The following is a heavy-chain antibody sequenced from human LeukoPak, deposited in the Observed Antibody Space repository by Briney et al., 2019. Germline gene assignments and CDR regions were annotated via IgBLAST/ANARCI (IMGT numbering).Heavy chain of an antibody. CDR1: GGSISSGNYY. Sequence: SQTLSLTCTVSGGSISSGNYYWSWIRQPAGKGLEWIGRIYTSGSTNYNPSLKSRVTISVDTSKNQFSLKLSSVTAADTAVYYCARDLLWFGELENYYYGMDVWGQGTTVTVSS. CDR3: ARDLLWFGELENYYYGMDV. V-gene: IGHV4-61*02. J-gene: IGHJ6*02. CDR2: IYTSGST. D-gene: IGHD3-10*01.